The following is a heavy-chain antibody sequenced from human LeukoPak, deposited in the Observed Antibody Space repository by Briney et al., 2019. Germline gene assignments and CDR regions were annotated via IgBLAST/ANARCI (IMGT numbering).Heavy chain of an antibody. V-gene: IGHV3-64D*09. CDR2: ISNNGDST. CDR3: VKSGADYGDYFGFFDY. J-gene: IGHJ4*02. D-gene: IGHD4-17*01. Sequence: GGSLRLSCSASAFTFSSYAMHWVRQAPGKGLEFVSGISNNGDSTYYGDSVKGRFTISRDNSKNRLYLQMISLSAEDTAMYYCVKSGADYGDYFGFFDYWGQGTLVTVSS. CDR1: AFTFSSYA.